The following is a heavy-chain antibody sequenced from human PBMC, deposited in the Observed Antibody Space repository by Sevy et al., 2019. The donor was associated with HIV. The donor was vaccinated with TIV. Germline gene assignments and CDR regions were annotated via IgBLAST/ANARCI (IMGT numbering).Heavy chain of an antibody. D-gene: IGHD5-12*01. Sequence: GSLRLSCTTSGFTFDDYAMSWFRQAPGKGLEWVAFITRNSYEAYGGTTDYAASAKGRFIISRDDSKSIAHLQMNSLKTEDTAVYYCTRGLATADTPEYYFDYWGQGTLVTVSS. CDR3: TRGLATADTPEYYFDY. CDR1: GFTFDDYA. J-gene: IGHJ4*02. CDR2: ITRNSYEAYGGTT. V-gene: IGHV3-49*03.